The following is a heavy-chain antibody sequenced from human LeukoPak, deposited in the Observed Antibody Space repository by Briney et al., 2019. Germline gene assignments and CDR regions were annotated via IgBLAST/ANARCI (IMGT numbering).Heavy chain of an antibody. Sequence: PGGSLRLSCAASGFTFSSYGMHWVRQAPGKGLEWVSYISSSPGSISYADSVKGRFTISRDNAKNSLYLQMNSLRAEDTAVYYCARAKDGAYGPGDFWGQGALVTVSS. CDR1: GFTFSSYG. CDR2: ISSSPGSI. CDR3: ARAKDGAYGPGDF. D-gene: IGHD4-17*01. J-gene: IGHJ4*02. V-gene: IGHV3-48*04.